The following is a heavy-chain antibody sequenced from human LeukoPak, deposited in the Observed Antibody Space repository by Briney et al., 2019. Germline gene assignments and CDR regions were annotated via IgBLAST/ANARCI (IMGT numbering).Heavy chain of an antibody. V-gene: IGHV3-74*01. CDR1: GFTFSNYW. D-gene: IGHD1-26*01. CDR2: INSDGINT. J-gene: IGHJ4*02. Sequence: GGSLRLSCAASGFTFSNYWMHWVRQAPGKGLVWVSRINSDGINTSYADSVKGRFTISRDNAKNSLYLQMNSLRAEDTAVYYCARARVGATPFDYWGQGTLVTVSS. CDR3: ARARVGATPFDY.